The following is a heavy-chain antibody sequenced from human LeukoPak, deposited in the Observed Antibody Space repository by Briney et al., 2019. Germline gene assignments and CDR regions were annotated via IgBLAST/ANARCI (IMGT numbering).Heavy chain of an antibody. CDR1: GYTFTGSY. J-gene: IGHJ4*02. D-gene: IGHD3-22*01. CDR2: IIPNSGGT. Sequence: ASVKVSCKASGYTFTGSYMHWVRQAPGQGLEWMGWIIPNSGGTSYARKFQGRVTMTRDTSISTAYMEVSRLRSDDTAVYYCARVGNYYYDSSGSLDYWGQGTLVTVSS. V-gene: IGHV1-2*02. CDR3: ARVGNYYYDSSGSLDY.